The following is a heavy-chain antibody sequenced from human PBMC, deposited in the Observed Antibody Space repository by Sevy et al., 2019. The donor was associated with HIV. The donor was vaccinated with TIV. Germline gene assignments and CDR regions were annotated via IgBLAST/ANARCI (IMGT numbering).Heavy chain of an antibody. CDR2: INPNSGGT. D-gene: IGHD3-10*01. V-gene: IGHV1-2*06. CDR1: GYTFSNYY. Sequence: ASVKVSCKASGYTFSNYYMDWVRQAPGQGLEWMGRINPNSGGTNNAQKFQGRVTMTRATAIRTAYMELTRLRSDDTAVYYCARERITMVEGVFITTYYHYGMDVWGQGTTVTVSS. J-gene: IGHJ6*02. CDR3: ARERITMVEGVFITTYYHYGMDV.